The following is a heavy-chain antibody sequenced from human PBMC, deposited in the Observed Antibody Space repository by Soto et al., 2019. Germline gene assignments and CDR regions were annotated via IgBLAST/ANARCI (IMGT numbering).Heavy chain of an antibody. Sequence: GGSLRLSCAASGFTFSSYSMNWVRQAPGKGLEWVSSISSSSSYIYYADSVKGRFTISRDNAKNSLYLQMNSLTAEDTAVYYCARENIVLVPAAMPTWFDPWGQGTLVTVSS. V-gene: IGHV3-21*01. CDR2: ISSSSSYI. J-gene: IGHJ5*02. D-gene: IGHD2-2*01. CDR3: ARENIVLVPAAMPTWFDP. CDR1: GFTFSSYS.